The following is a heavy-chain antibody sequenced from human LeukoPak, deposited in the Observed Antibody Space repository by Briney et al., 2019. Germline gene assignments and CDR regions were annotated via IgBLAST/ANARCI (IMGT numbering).Heavy chain of an antibody. CDR2: INPNSGGT. V-gene: IGHV1-2*02. Sequence: ASVKVSCKASGYTFTSHYMHWVRQAPGQGLEWMGWINPNSGGTNYAQKLQGRVTMTRDTSISTAYMELSRLRSDDTAVYYCASTRIMITFGGVTFDYWGQGTLVTVSS. D-gene: IGHD3-16*01. J-gene: IGHJ4*02. CDR1: GYTFTSHY. CDR3: ASTRIMITFGGVTFDY.